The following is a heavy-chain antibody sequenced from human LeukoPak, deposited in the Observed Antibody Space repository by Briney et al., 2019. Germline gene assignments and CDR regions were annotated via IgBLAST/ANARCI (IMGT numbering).Heavy chain of an antibody. Sequence: SETLSLTCTVSGGSISSSSYYWGWIRQPPGKGLERIGSIYYSGSTYYNPSLKSRVTISVDTSKNQFSLKLSSVTAADTAVYYCATPSREPHYYGMDVWGQGTTVTVSS. V-gene: IGHV4-39*01. D-gene: IGHD1-14*01. J-gene: IGHJ6*02. CDR3: ATPSREPHYYGMDV. CDR2: IYYSGST. CDR1: GGSISSSSYY.